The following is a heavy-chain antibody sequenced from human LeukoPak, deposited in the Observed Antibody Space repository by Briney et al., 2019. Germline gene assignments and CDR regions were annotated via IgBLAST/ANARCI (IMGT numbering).Heavy chain of an antibody. V-gene: IGHV3-30*18. J-gene: IGHJ4*02. CDR1: GFTFSSYG. Sequence: PGGSLRLSCAASGFTFSSYGMHWVRQAPGKGPEWVAVISYDGSNKYYADSVKGRFTISRDNSKNTLYLQMNSLRAEDTAVYYCAKLGGGGMTTVTPSDYWGQGTLVTVSS. CDR2: ISYDGSNK. CDR3: AKLGGGGMTTVTPSDY. D-gene: IGHD4-17*01.